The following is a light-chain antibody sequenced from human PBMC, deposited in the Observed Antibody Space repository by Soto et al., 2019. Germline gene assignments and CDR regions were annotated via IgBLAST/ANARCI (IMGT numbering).Light chain of an antibody. CDR3: QQAESFPLT. Sequence: DIQMTQSPSSVSASVGDRVTITCRASQHIGSDLAWYQQKPGKAPKVLIYNTFNLQSGVPSRFSGSRSGTDFILIIRSLQPEDFGTYYCQQAESFPLTFGGGTKVEIK. CDR2: NTF. V-gene: IGKV1D-12*01. J-gene: IGKJ4*01. CDR1: QHIGSD.